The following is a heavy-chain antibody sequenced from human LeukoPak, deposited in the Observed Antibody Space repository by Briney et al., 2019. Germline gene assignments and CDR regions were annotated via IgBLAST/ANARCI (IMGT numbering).Heavy chain of an antibody. CDR2: ISSSGSTI. CDR1: GFTFSSYE. D-gene: IGHD5-18*01. J-gene: IGHJ3*01. CDR3: AGEASGYSYGLDAFDV. Sequence: PGGSLRLSCAASGFTFSSYEMNWVRQAPGKGLEWVSYISSSGSTIYYANSVKGRFTISRDNAKNSLYLQMNSLRAEDTAVYYCAGEASGYSYGLDAFDVWGQGTMVTVSS. V-gene: IGHV3-48*03.